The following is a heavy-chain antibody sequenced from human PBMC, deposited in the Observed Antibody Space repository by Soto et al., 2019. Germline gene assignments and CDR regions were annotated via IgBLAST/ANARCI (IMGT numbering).Heavy chain of an antibody. CDR3: AGGSYYGSGSPPPDYYYYYGMDV. J-gene: IGHJ6*02. V-gene: IGHV1-69*13. D-gene: IGHD3-10*01. CDR1: GGTFSSYA. Sequence: GASVKVSCKASGGTFSSYAISWVRQAPGQGLEWMGGIIPIFGTANYAQKFQGRVTITADESTSTAYMELSSLRSEDTAVYYCAGGSYYGSGSPPPDYYYYYGMDVWGQGTTVTVSS. CDR2: IIPIFGTA.